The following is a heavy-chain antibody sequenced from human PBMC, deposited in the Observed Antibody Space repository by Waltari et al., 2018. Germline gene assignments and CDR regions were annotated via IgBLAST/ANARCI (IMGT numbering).Heavy chain of an antibody. CDR2: INHSGST. V-gene: IGHV4-34*01. Sequence: QVQLQQWGAGLLKPSETLSLTCAVYGGSFSGYYCSWIRQPPGKGLEWIGEINHSGSTNYNPSLKSRVTISVDTSKNQFSLKLSSVTAADTAVYYCAITSDCSSTSCVDALDIWGQGTMVTVSS. J-gene: IGHJ3*02. CDR3: AITSDCSSTSCVDALDI. CDR1: GGSFSGYY. D-gene: IGHD2-2*01.